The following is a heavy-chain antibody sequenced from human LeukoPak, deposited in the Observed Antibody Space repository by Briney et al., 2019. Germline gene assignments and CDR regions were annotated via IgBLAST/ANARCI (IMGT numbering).Heavy chain of an antibody. CDR3: AKGGKYSNSWFDW. CDR2: ISGSSYTT. V-gene: IGHV3-23*01. D-gene: IGHD6-13*01. Sequence: GSLRLSCAASGFTFSSYAMSWVRQAPGKGLEWVSGISGSSYTTYYADSVKGRVTISRDNSKNTLYLQLNSLRDEDSAIYYCAKGGKYSNSWFDWWGQGTLVTVSS. CDR1: GFTFSSYA. J-gene: IGHJ4*02.